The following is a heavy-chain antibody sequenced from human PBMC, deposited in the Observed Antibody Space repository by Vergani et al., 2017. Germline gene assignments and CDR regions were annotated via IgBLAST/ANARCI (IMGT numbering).Heavy chain of an antibody. V-gene: IGHV3-11*01. CDR2: ISSSGSTI. D-gene: IGHD6-13*01. CDR3: ARDLSPPFSSRRWGWFDP. Sequence: QVQLVESGGGLVKPGGSLRLSCAASGFTFSDYYMSWIRQAPGKGLEWVSYISSSGSTIYYADSVKGRFTISRDNAKNSLYLQMNSLRAEDTAVYYCARDLSPPFSSRRWGWFDPWGQGTLVTVSS. CDR1: GFTFSDYY. J-gene: IGHJ5*02.